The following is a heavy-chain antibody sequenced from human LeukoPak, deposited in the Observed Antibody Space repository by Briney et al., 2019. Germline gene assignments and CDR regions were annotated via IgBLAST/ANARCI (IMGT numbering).Heavy chain of an antibody. CDR2: IIGGGGST. CDR3: AHGAMYQLDY. J-gene: IGHJ4*02. CDR1: GFTFSTFA. V-gene: IGHV3-23*01. Sequence: GGSLRLSCAASGFTFSTFAMSWVRQAPGKGLEWVSGIIGGGGSTYYADSVKGRFTISGDNSRNTLFLQMNSLRAEDTAVYYCAHGAMYQLDYWGQGTLVTVSS. D-gene: IGHD2-2*01.